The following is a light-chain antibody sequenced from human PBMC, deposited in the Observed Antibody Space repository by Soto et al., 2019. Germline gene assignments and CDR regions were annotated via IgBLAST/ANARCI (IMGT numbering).Light chain of an antibody. CDR3: TSYAGSNNRGV. J-gene: IGLJ1*01. Sequence: QSALTQPPSASGSPGQSVTISCTGTSSDVGGYNYISWYQHHPGKAPKLMIYEVSQRPSGVPDRFSGSKSGTTASLTVSGLQAEDEADYYCTSYAGSNNRGVFGSGTKVTVL. CDR2: EVS. V-gene: IGLV2-8*01. CDR1: SSDVGGYNY.